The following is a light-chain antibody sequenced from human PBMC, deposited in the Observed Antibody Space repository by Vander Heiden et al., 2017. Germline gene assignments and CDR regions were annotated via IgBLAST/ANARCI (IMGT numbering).Light chain of an antibody. V-gene: IGKV1-9*01. Sequence: DNQLTQSPSFLSASVGDRVTITCRASQGISSYFAWYQQKPGKAPKLLIYAASTLQSGVPSRFSGSGSGTEVTLTISSLQPEDFATYYCQQLNNYPFTFGPGTKVDIK. CDR1: QGISSY. CDR2: AAS. J-gene: IGKJ3*01. CDR3: QQLNNYPFT.